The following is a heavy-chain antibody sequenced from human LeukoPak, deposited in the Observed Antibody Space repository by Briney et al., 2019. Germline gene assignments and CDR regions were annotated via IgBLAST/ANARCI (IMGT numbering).Heavy chain of an antibody. Sequence: GGSLRLSCAASGFTVSSNYMSWVRQAPGKGLEWVSAISGSGGSTYYADSVKGRFTISRDNSKNTLYLQMNSLRAEDTAVYYCAKVWGYYLDYWGQGTLVTVSS. V-gene: IGHV3-23*01. CDR3: AKVWGYYLDY. CDR1: GFTVSSNY. J-gene: IGHJ4*02. CDR2: ISGSGGST. D-gene: IGHD3-3*01.